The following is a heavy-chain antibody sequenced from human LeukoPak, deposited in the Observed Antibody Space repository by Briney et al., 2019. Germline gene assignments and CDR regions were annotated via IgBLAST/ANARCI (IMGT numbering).Heavy chain of an antibody. Sequence: PETLSLTCTVSGGSISSSNYYWGWIRQPPGKGLEWIGSIYQSGNTYYNPSLKSRVTIFVDTAKNQFSLKLSSVTAADTAVYYCARAPWGDGYEYFDYWGQGTLVTVSS. CDR1: GGSISSSNYY. J-gene: IGHJ4*02. D-gene: IGHD5-12*01. CDR3: ARAPWGDGYEYFDY. CDR2: IYQSGNT. V-gene: IGHV4-39*07.